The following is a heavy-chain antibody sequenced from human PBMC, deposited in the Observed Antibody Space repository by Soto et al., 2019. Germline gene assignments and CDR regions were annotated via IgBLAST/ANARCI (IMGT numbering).Heavy chain of an antibody. D-gene: IGHD3-3*01. J-gene: IGHJ5*02. V-gene: IGHV1-69*13. CDR1: GCTFISYA. CDR3: AISIFGVVIPYQQGFEH. Sequence: GASVKVSCKASGCTFISYASSWVRQAPGQGLEWMGGIIPIFGTANYAQKFQGRVTITADESTSTAYMELSSLRSEDTAVYYCAISIFGVVIPYQQGFEHWGQGTLVNVSS. CDR2: IIPIFGTA.